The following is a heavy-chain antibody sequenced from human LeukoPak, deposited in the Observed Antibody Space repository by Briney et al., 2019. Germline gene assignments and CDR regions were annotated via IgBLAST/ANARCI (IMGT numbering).Heavy chain of an antibody. CDR1: GYSISSGYY. J-gene: IGHJ4*02. D-gene: IGHD3-10*01. Sequence: SETLSLTCTVSGYSISSGYYWGWIRQPPGKGLEWIGSIYHSGSTYYNPSLKSRVTISVDTSKNQFSLKLSSVTAADTAVYYCARSMRPISGSPYFDYWGQGTLVTVSS. V-gene: IGHV4-38-2*02. CDR3: ARSMRPISGSPYFDY. CDR2: IYHSGST.